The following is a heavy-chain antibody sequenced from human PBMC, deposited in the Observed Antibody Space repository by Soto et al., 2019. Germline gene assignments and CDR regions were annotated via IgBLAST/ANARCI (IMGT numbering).Heavy chain of an antibody. V-gene: IGHV4-59*08. J-gene: IGHJ6*01. D-gene: IGHD1-1*01. CDR2: IYYSGST. CDR1: GGSISSYY. CDR3: ARLRYFCYTDGSNDIYNFAQQAPVTVSAGM. Sequence: SETLSLTCTVSGGSISSYYRSWIRQPPGKGLEWIGYIYYSGSTNYNPSLKGRVTISVDTSKNQFSLKLSSVTAADTAVYYFARLRYFCYTDGSNDIYNFAQQAPVTVSAGM.